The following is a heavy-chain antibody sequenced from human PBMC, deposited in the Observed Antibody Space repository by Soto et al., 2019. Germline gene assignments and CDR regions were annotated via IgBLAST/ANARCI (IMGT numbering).Heavy chain of an antibody. D-gene: IGHD3-10*01. J-gene: IGHJ5*02. Sequence: GESLKISCKGSGFSFTSYWIAWVRQMPGKGLEWMGIIYPDDSATRYSPSFQGQVTISADKSTSTAYLQWSSLKASDTAMYYCARRVNYYTSETLAGWFDPWGQGTLVTVSS. CDR1: GFSFTSYW. CDR3: ARRVNYYTSETLAGWFDP. V-gene: IGHV5-51*01. CDR2: IYPDDSAT.